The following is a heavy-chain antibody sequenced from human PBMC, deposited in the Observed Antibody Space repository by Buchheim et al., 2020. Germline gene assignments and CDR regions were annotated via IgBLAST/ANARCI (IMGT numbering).Heavy chain of an antibody. V-gene: IGHV3-33*01. D-gene: IGHD1-26*01. CDR1: GFTFSSYG. J-gene: IGHJ4*02. CDR2: IWYDGSNK. CDR3: ARDYESIVGATYYFDY. Sequence: QVQLVESGGGVVQPGRSLRLSCAASGFTFSSYGMHWVRQAPGKGLEWVAVIWYDGSNKYYADSVKGRLTISRDNSKNTLYLQMNSLRAEDTAVYYCARDYESIVGATYYFDYWGQGTL.